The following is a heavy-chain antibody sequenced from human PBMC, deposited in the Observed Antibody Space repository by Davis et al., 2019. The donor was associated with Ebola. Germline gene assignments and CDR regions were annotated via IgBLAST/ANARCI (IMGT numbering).Heavy chain of an antibody. CDR2: IYHSGST. CDR1: GGSISSSNW. J-gene: IGHJ4*02. Sequence: MPSETLSLTCAVSGGSISSSNWWSWVRQPPGKGLEWIGEIYHSGSTNYNPSLKSPVTISVDKSKNPFSLKRSSVTAADTAVDYCARDGYSSGWYSSYFDYWGQGTLVTVSS. D-gene: IGHD6-19*01. CDR3: ARDGYSSGWYSSYFDY. V-gene: IGHV4-4*02.